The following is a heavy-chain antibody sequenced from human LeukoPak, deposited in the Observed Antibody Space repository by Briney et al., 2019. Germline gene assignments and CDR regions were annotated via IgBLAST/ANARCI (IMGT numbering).Heavy chain of an antibody. J-gene: IGHJ4*02. CDR3: ARDRGPDCSGGRCWDY. D-gene: IGHD2-15*01. Sequence: SQTLSLTCTVSGDSISRYYWSWIRQPPGKGLEWIGYIYYSGSTNYNPSLKSRVTMSVDTSKNQFSLTLSSVTAADTAVYYCARDRGPDCSGGRCWDYWGQGTLVTVSS. CDR1: GDSISRYY. V-gene: IGHV4-59*01. CDR2: IYYSGST.